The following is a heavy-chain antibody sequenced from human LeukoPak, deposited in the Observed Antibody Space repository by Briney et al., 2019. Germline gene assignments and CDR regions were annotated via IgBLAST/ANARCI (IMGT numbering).Heavy chain of an antibody. CDR3: ASWPGGWYGEDS. CDR1: GFTVSSNY. V-gene: IGHV3-53*01. D-gene: IGHD6-19*01. Sequence: PGGSLRLSCEASGFTVSSNYMSWVRQAPGKGLEWVSVIYGGGSTYYADSVKGRFTIPRDTSKNTLYLQMNSLRAEDTAVYYCASWPGGWYGEDSWGQGTLVTVSS. J-gene: IGHJ4*02. CDR2: IYGGGST.